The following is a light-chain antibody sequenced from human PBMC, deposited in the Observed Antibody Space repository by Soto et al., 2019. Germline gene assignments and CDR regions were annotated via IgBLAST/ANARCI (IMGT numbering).Light chain of an antibody. J-gene: IGKJ3*01. CDR1: QGIDNW. CDR2: ATS. V-gene: IGKV1-12*01. Sequence: DIQMTQSPSSVFASVGDRVTITCRASQGIDNWLAWYQQKPGKAPKLLIYATSNLQSGVPSRFSGSGSGTDFTLTISSLQPEDFAAYYCQQSSSFPLTFGPGTKVDIK. CDR3: QQSSSFPLT.